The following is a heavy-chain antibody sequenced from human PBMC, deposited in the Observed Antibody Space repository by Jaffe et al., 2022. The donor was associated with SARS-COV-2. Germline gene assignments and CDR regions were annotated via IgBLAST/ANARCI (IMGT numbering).Heavy chain of an antibody. J-gene: IGHJ4*02. Sequence: QVQLVQSESELKKPGASVKVSCKASGYSFSTYTLNWVRQAPGQGLEWMGWINTYTGKPTYAQGFTGRFVFSLDTSVSTAYLQISSLMPEDTAVYFCTRDDYFPGSAVDGTLDCWGQGTLVTVSS. CDR2: INTYTGKP. CDR3: TRDDYFPGSAVDGTLDC. V-gene: IGHV7-4-1*02. CDR1: GYSFSTYT. D-gene: IGHD6-19*01.